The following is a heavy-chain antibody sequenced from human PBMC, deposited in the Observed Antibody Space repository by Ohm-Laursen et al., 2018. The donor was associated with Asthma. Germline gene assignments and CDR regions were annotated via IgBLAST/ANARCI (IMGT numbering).Heavy chain of an antibody. D-gene: IGHD1-1*01. CDR1: GFIFSDYF. V-gene: IGHV3-74*01. CDR3: ARGNLEGLL. Sequence: SLRLSCAASGFIFSDYFMHWARQGPGEGLVWISHLFPDGRRTNYADSVKGRFTISRDDAQNNVYLQMNSLRVDDTAVYYCARGNLEGLLWGQGTLVTVSS. CDR2: LFPDGRRT. J-gene: IGHJ4*02.